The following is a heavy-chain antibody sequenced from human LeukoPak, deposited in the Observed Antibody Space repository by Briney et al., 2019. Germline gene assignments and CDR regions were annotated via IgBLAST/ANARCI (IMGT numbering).Heavy chain of an antibody. J-gene: IGHJ4*02. V-gene: IGHV3-15*01. CDR3: TTDRSGYGDLFDY. CDR2: IKSKTDGGTT. Sequence: PGGSLRLSCAASGFTLSNAWMSWVRQAPGKGLEWVGRIKSKTDGGTTDYAAPVKGRFTISRDDSKNTLYLQMNSLKTEDTAVYYCTTDRSGYGDLFDYWGQGTQVTVSS. D-gene: IGHD4-17*01. CDR1: GFTLSNAW.